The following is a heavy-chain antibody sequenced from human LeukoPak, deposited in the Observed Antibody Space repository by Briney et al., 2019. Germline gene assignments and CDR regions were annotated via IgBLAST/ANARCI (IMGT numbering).Heavy chain of an antibody. J-gene: IGHJ4*02. CDR2: ISYDGSNK. CDR3: ARDGIAAAGTFDY. D-gene: IGHD6-13*01. Sequence: QPGGSLRLSCAASGFTFSSYAMHWVRQAPGKGLEWVAVISYDGSNKYYADSVKGRFTISRDNSKNTLYLQMNSLRAEDTAVYYCARDGIAAAGTFDYWGQGTLVTVSS. CDR1: GFTFSSYA. V-gene: IGHV3-30-3*01.